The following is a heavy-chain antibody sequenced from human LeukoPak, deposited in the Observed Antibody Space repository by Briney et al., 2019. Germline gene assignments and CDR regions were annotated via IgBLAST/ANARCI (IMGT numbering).Heavy chain of an antibody. V-gene: IGHV4-39*01. CDR2: IYYSGST. CDR3: ARHRDYYYYYMDV. CDR1: GGSISSSSYY. Sequence: SETLSLTCTVSGGSISSSSYYWGWIRQPPGKGLEWIGSIYYSGSTYYNPSLKSRVTISVDTSKNQFSLKLSSVTAADTAVYYCARHRDYYYYYMDVWGKGTTVTVSS. J-gene: IGHJ6*03.